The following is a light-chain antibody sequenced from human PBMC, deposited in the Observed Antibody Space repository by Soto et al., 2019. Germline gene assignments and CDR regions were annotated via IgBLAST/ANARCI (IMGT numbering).Light chain of an antibody. V-gene: IGLV2-18*02. J-gene: IGLJ1*01. Sequence: QSALTQPPSVSGSPGQSVTISCTGTSSDVGSYNRVSWYQQLPGTAPKVMIYEVSNRPSGVPDRFSGSKSGNTASLTISGLQAEDEADYYCSSYTSSSTYVFGTGTKVTVL. CDR3: SSYTSSSTYV. CDR2: EVS. CDR1: SSDVGSYNR.